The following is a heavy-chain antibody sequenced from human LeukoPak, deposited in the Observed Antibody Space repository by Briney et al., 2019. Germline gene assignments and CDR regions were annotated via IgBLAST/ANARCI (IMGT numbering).Heavy chain of an antibody. V-gene: IGHV1-2*02. D-gene: IGHD6-13*01. CDR2: INPTSGGA. CDR3: ARVAAAGKNDGLDI. Sequence: ASVKVSCKPSAYTFTDSYLYWVRQAPGQGLEWMGWINPTSGGANFAQRFQGRVTLTRDTSISTAYMDLGSLRSDDTAVYYCARVAAAGKNDGLDIWGQGTMVTVSA. J-gene: IGHJ3*02. CDR1: AYTFTDSY.